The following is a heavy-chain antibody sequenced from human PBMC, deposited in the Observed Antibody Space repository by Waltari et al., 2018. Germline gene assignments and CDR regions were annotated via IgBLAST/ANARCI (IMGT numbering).Heavy chain of an antibody. J-gene: IGHJ4*02. D-gene: IGHD2-15*01. CDR2: INHGGST. Sequence: QVQLQQWGAGLLKPSETLSLTCAVYGGSLSGYYWSWIRQPPGKGLEWIGEINHGGSTNYSPYLKSRVIILVDMSKNQFSLKLSSVTAADTAVYYCARRLAAMTTPIDYWGQGTLVTVSS. CDR3: ARRLAAMTTPIDY. V-gene: IGHV4-34*01. CDR1: GGSLSGYY.